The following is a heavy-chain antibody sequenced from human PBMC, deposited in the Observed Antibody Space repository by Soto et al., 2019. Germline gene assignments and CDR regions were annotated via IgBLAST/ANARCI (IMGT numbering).Heavy chain of an antibody. V-gene: IGHV1-18*01. CDR1: GYTFTSYG. J-gene: IGHJ4*02. D-gene: IGHD3-9*01. Sequence: QVQLVQSGAEVKKPGASVKVSCKASGYTFTSYGISWVRQAPGQGLEWMGWISAYNGNTNYAQKLQGRVTMTTDPSTSTAYMELRSLRSDDTAVYYCARPSYDILTGPLFDYWGQGTLVTVSS. CDR3: ARPSYDILTGPLFDY. CDR2: ISAYNGNT.